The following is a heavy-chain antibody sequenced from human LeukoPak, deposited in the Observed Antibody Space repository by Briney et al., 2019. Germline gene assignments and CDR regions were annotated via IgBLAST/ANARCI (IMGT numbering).Heavy chain of an antibody. CDR1: GDSVSSNTAA. Sequence: SQTLSLTCAISGDSVSSNTAAWNWIRQSPSRGLEWLGRTYYRSKWYNEYAISVKSQITINPDTSKNQFSLQLKSVTPEDTAVYYCVRDRPRDGYTFDYWGQGTLVTVSS. V-gene: IGHV6-1*01. D-gene: IGHD5-24*01. CDR3: VRDRPRDGYTFDY. CDR2: TYYRSKWYN. J-gene: IGHJ4*02.